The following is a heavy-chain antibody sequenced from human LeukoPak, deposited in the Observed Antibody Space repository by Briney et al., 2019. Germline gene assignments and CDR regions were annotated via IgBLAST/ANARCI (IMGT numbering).Heavy chain of an antibody. CDR1: GFTFSNAW. J-gene: IGHJ6*02. V-gene: IGHV3-15*01. D-gene: IGHD3-16*01. CDR2: IKSKTDGWTT. CDR3: TTLPGGYYYYYGMDV. Sequence: PGGSLRLSCAASGFTFSNAWMSWVRQAPGKGLEWVGRIKSKTDGWTTDYAAPVKGRFTIPRDDSKNTLYLQMNSLKTEDTAVYYCTTLPGGYYYYYGMDVWGQGTTVTVSS.